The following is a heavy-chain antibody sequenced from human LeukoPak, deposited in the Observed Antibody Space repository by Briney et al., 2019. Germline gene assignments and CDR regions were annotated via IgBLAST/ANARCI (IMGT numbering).Heavy chain of an antibody. D-gene: IGHD2-21*02. CDR1: GFTFSSYG. J-gene: IGHJ1*01. V-gene: IGHV3-30*03. Sequence: GRSLRLSCAASGFTFSSYGMHWVRQAPGKGLEWVAVISYDGSNKYYADSVKGRFTISRDNSKNTLYLQMNSLRAEDTAVYYCAREWIVVVTAEYFQHWGQGTLVTVSS. CDR2: ISYDGSNK. CDR3: AREWIVVVTAEYFQH.